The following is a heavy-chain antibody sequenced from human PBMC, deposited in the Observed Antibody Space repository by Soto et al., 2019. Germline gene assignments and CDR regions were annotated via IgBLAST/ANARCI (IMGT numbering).Heavy chain of an antibody. Sequence: QLQESGPGLVKPSQTLSLTCTVSGGSISSGDYYWSWIRQPPGKGLEWIGYTYKSGGTYYNPSLRSRVAMSVDTPKNQFSLRLSSVTAADTAIYYCAREDTAKVDYWGQGTLVTVSS. CDR3: AREDTAKVDY. CDR2: TYKSGGT. J-gene: IGHJ4*02. V-gene: IGHV4-30-4*01. D-gene: IGHD5-18*01. CDR1: GGSISSGDYY.